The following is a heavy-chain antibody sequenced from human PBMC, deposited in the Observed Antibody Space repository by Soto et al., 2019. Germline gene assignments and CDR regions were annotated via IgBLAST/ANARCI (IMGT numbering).Heavy chain of an antibody. CDR2: IHRAGVT. V-gene: IGHV4-4*02. D-gene: IGHD1-26*01. CDR1: GGSTSSSDW. Sequence: QVHLQESGPGLVKPSETLSLTCAISGGSTSSSDWWTWVRQPPGEGLEWIGEIHRAGVTNYTSSLKRRLTISLDHSRNQFSLSLTSVTAADAAVYFCAGRPEIHPRWGQGILVPVSS. J-gene: IGHJ4*02. CDR3: AGRPEIHPR.